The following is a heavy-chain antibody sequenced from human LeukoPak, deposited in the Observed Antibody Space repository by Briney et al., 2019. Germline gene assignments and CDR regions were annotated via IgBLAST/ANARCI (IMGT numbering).Heavy chain of an antibody. CDR1: RGTFSIYA. CDR2: ITPIFGTA. J-gene: IGHJ1*01. CDR3: ARSLGDPQGEYFQH. V-gene: IGHV1-69*05. Sequence: SVKVSCKASRGTFSIYAIIWVRQAPAQAREWVGGITPIFGTANYAQKFQGRVTITTDESTSTAYMELSSLRSEDTAVYYCARSLGDPQGEYFQHWGQGTLVTVSS.